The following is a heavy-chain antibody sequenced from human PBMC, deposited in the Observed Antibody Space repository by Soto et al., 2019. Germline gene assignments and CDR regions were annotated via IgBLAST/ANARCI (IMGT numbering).Heavy chain of an antibody. D-gene: IGHD5-12*01. CDR2: ISSSSSFV. Sequence: PGGSLRLSCAPSGFTFSDYSMDWVRQAPGKGLEWVSSISSSSSFVYYADSVKGRFTISRDNTKKSLYLQMNSLRDEDTAVYYCARDTRDGYNYYFQHWGQGTMVTVYS. V-gene: IGHV3-21*01. CDR1: GFTFSDYS. J-gene: IGHJ1*01. CDR3: ARDTRDGYNYYFQH.